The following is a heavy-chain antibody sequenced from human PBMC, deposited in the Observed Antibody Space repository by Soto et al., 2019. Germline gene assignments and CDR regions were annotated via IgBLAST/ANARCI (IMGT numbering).Heavy chain of an antibody. V-gene: IGHV3-30*18. CDR1: GFTFSAFG. Sequence: PGGSLRLSCEASGFTFSAFGMHWVRQAPGKGLEWVAIISYDGILKYYADPVKGRFTISRDTSKSALYLQMNSLRPEYTAVYYCAKDFKISGGHYGSLNYYYGMDVWGQGTTVTVSS. CDR3: AKDFKISGGHYGSLNYYYGMDV. CDR2: ISYDGILK. J-gene: IGHJ6*02. D-gene: IGHD3-10*01.